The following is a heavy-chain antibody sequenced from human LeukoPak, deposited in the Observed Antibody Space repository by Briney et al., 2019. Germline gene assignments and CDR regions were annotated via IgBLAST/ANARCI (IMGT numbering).Heavy chain of an antibody. CDR1: GFTFSSYA. CDR3: ARDRWFGELYGAFDI. CDR2: ISYDGSNK. Sequence: GGSLRLSCAASGFTFSSYAMHWVRQAPGKGLEWVAVISYDGSNKYYADSVKGRFTISRDNSKNTLYLQMNSLRAEDTAVYYCARDRWFGELYGAFDIWGQGTMVTVSS. V-gene: IGHV3-30*04. J-gene: IGHJ3*02. D-gene: IGHD3-10*01.